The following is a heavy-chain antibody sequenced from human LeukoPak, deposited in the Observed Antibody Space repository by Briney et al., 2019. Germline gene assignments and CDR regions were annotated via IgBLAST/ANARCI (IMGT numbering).Heavy chain of an antibody. CDR3: ARVPPPNPYFDY. J-gene: IGHJ4*02. CDR2: IIPIFGTA. CDR1: GGTFSSYA. Sequence: SVKVSCKASGGTFSSYAISWVRQAPGQGLEWMGGIIPIFGTANYAQKFQGRVTITTDESTSTAYMELSSLRSEDTAVYYCARVPPPNPYFDYWGQGTLVTVSS. V-gene: IGHV1-69*05.